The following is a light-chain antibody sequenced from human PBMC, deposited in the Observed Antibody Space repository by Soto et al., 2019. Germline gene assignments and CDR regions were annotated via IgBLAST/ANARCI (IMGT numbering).Light chain of an antibody. CDR1: QSISGW. Sequence: DTPMSQSPSTLSATVGDRDTITCRASQSISGWLAWYQLKPGKAPKLLIYDASSLESGVPSRFSGSGSGTEFTLTISSLQPDDFATYYCQQYNSYSTFAQGTKVDI. V-gene: IGKV1-5*01. CDR3: QQYNSYST. J-gene: IGKJ1*01. CDR2: DAS.